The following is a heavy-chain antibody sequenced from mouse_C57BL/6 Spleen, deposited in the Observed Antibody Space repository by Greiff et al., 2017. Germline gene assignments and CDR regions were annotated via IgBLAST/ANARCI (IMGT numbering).Heavy chain of an antibody. CDR1: GYTFTSYW. CDR3: ARSRGRYYFDY. V-gene: IGHV1-50*01. CDR2: IDPSDSYT. Sequence: QVQLQQPGAELVKPGASVKLSCKASGYTFTSYWMQWVKQRPGQGLEWIGEIDPSDSYTNYNQKFKGKATLTVDTSSSTAYMQLSSLTSEDSAVYYCARSRGRYYFDYWGQGTTLTVSS. D-gene: IGHD3-3*01. J-gene: IGHJ2*01.